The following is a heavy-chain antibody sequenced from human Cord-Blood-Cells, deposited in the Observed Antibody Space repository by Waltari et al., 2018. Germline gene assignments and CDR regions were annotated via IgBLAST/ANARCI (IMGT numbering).Heavy chain of an antibody. CDR3: ARRRPSGREAFDI. CDR1: GGTLRSYA. J-gene: IGHJ3*02. V-gene: IGHV1-69*01. Sequence: QVQLVQSGAEVTTPGSSVKVSCQAYGGTLRSYAICWVRHAHGTGLEWIGGIITIFGTANYAQKFQGGVTITADESTSTAYMELSSLRSEDTAVYYCARRRPSGREAFDIWGQGTMVTVSS. D-gene: IGHD7-27*01. CDR2: IITIFGTA.